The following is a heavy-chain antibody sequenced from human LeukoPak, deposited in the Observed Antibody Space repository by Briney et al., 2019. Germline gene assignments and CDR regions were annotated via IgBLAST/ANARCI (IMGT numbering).Heavy chain of an antibody. CDR1: GVSISSFY. CDR3: ATSRSRSTHYGMDV. J-gene: IGHJ6*02. Sequence: SETLSLTCTVSGVSISSFYWSWIRQPPGKGLEWIGDIFYSGSTNSNPFLMSRVTLSVDTSKNQFSLKLTSVTAADTAVYYCATSRSRSTHYGMDVWGQGTTVTVSS. V-gene: IGHV4-59*01. CDR2: IFYSGST. D-gene: IGHD2-2*01.